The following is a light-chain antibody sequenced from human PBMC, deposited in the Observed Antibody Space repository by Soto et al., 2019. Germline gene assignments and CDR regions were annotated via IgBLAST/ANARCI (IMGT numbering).Light chain of an antibody. J-gene: IGLJ3*02. Sequence: QSVLTQPPSASGTPGQTVAISCSGSHSNIKSITVTWYLHLPGTAPKLLIYSNSQRPSGVPDRFSGSKSGTSASLAISGLQSEDEAEYYCATWDDSLEGWVFGGGTKLTVL. V-gene: IGLV1-44*01. CDR1: HSNIKSIT. CDR2: SNS. CDR3: ATWDDSLEGWV.